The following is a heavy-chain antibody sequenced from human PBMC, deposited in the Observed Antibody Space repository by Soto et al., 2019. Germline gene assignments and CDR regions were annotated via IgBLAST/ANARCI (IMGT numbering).Heavy chain of an antibody. Sequence: ETLSLTCAIYGGSFSGYYWSWIRQPPGKGLEWIGEINHSGSTNYNPSLKSRVTVSVDTSKNQFSLKLSSVTAADTAVYYCARGLTTVTTVRYFDYWGQGTLVTVSS. CDR3: ARGLTTVTTVRYFDY. CDR1: GGSFSGYY. J-gene: IGHJ4*02. CDR2: INHSGST. D-gene: IGHD4-17*01. V-gene: IGHV4-34*01.